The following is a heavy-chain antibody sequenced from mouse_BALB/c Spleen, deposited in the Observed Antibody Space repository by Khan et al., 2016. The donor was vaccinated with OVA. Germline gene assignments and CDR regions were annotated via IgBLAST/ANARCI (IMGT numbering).Heavy chain of an antibody. J-gene: IGHJ4*01. D-gene: IGHD1-1*02. CDR2: IWGGGST. CDR1: GFSLTDYD. Sequence: VQLVESGPGPVAPSQSLSITCTVSGFSLTDYDVSWIRQPPGKGLEWLGVIWGGGSTYYNSALKSRPSINKDNSKSQVFLKMNSLQTDDTTMYYCAKGIWSYYFALDYWGQGTSVTVSS. CDR3: AKGIWSYYFALDY. V-gene: IGHV2-6-5*01.